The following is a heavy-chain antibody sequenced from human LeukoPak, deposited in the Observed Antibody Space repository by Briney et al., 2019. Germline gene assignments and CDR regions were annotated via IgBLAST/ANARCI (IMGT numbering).Heavy chain of an antibody. CDR1: GYTFTSYG. J-gene: IGHJ6*02. D-gene: IGHD3-9*01. V-gene: IGHV1-18*01. CDR2: ISAYNGNT. CDR3: ARDGYFDWLSNYYYGMDV. Sequence: ASVKVSCKASGYTFTSYGISWVRQAPGQGLEWMGWISAYNGNTNYAQKLQGRVTMTTDTSTSTAYMELRSLRSDDTAVYYCARDGYFDWLSNYYYGMDVWGQGTTVTVSS.